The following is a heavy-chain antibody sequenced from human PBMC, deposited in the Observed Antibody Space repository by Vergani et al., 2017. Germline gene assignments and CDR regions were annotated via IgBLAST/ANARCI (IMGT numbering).Heavy chain of an antibody. V-gene: IGHV3-7*01. Sequence: EVQLVESGGGLVQPGGSLRLSCAASGFTFSCYWMSWVRQAPGKGLEWVANIKQDGSEKYYVDAVKGRFTISRDNAKNSLYLQMNSLRAEDTAVYYCSRSPSILTGYGRGGFDYWGQGTLVTVSS. D-gene: IGHD3-9*01. CDR3: SRSPSILTGYGRGGFDY. J-gene: IGHJ4*02. CDR1: GFTFSCYW. CDR2: IKQDGSEK.